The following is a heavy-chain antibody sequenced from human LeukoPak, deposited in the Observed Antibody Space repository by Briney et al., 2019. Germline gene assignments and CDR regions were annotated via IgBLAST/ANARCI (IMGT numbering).Heavy chain of an antibody. Sequence: QPGRSLRLSCTAPGFTFGDYAMSWVRQAPGKGLEWVGFIRSKAYGGTAEYAASVKGRFTISRDDSKSIAYLQMNSLKTEDTAVYYCTSILRGYSSGWYTLGDYWGQGTLVTVSS. CDR1: GFTFGDYA. D-gene: IGHD6-19*01. CDR3: TSILRGYSSGWYTLGDY. CDR2: IRSKAYGGTA. V-gene: IGHV3-49*04. J-gene: IGHJ4*02.